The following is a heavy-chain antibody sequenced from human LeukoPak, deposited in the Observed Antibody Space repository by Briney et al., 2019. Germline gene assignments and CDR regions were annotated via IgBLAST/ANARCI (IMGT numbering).Heavy chain of an antibody. D-gene: IGHD2-2*03. J-gene: IGHJ4*02. CDR3: ARDGGYCSSTNCYDY. V-gene: IGHV4-59*01. CDR1: GSSICSYY. Sequence: SETLSLTCTVSGSSICSYYWSWIRQPPGKGLEWIGYIYYSGSTNYNPSLKSRVTISVDTSKNQFSLKLRSVTAADTAVYYCARDGGYCSSTNCYDYWGQGTLVTVSS. CDR2: IYYSGST.